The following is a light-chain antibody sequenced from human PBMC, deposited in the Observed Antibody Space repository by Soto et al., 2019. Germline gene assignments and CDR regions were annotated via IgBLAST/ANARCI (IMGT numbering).Light chain of an antibody. V-gene: IGKV1-5*03. J-gene: IGKJ2*01. CDR2: KAS. Sequence: DVPMTQSPSTLSASVGDRVTITCRASQSISSWLAWYQQKPGKAPKLLIYKASRLESGVPSRFSGSGSGTEFTLTVSSLQPDDFATYYCQQYHYFPYTFGQGTNLEIK. CDR3: QQYHYFPYT. CDR1: QSISSW.